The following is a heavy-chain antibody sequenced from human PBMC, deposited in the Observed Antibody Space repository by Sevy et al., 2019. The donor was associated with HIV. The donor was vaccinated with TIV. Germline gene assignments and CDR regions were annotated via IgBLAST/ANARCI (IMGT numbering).Heavy chain of an antibody. CDR2: IQKDGGDK. CDR1: GFIFSNFW. D-gene: IGHD2-15*01. V-gene: IGHV3-7*01. Sequence: GGFLRLSCAASGFIFSNFWMTCVRQAPGKGLEWVANIQKDGGDKLYVDSVKGRFTISRDNAKNSLYLQMNSLRSEDTAVYYCATFRWDYSAFDYWGQGTPVSVSS. J-gene: IGHJ4*02. CDR3: ATFRWDYSAFDY.